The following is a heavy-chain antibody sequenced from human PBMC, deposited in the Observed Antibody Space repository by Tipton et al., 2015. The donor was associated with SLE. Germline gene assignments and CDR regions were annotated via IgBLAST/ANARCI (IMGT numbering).Heavy chain of an antibody. Sequence: TLSLTCSVFGGSISSSYWTWIRQPPGKGLEWIGYIHNSGTNSYNPSLKSRVTMTIDTSKNQFSLELRSVTAADTAVYYCARHIDCINHGCYSPWFDPWGQGTLVTVSS. V-gene: IGHV4-59*03. D-gene: IGHD1-26*01. CDR3: ARHIDCINHGCYSPWFDP. J-gene: IGHJ5*02. CDR2: IHNSGTN. CDR1: GGSISSSY.